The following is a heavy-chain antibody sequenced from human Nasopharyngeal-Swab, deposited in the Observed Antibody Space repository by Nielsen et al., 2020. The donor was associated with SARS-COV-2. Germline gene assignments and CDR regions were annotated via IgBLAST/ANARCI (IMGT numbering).Heavy chain of an antibody. D-gene: IGHD3-10*01. CDR1: GGSISSYY. J-gene: IGHJ5*02. V-gene: IGHV4-59*01. CDR3: ARDPNGGFDP. CDR2: IYYSGST. Sequence: SETLSLTCTVSGGSISSYYWSWIRQPPGKGLEWIGYIYYSGSTNYNPSLKSRVTISVDTSKNQFPLKLSSVTAADTAVYYCARDPNGGFDPWGQGTLVTVSS.